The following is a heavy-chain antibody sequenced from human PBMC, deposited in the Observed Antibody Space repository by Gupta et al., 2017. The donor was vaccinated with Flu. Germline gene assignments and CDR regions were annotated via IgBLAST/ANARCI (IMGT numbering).Heavy chain of an antibody. V-gene: IGHV3-30*18. CDR2: ISYVASKK. CDR3: AKEVDSRTWFAFDL. D-gene: IGHD2-15*01. J-gene: IGHJ4*02. Sequence: RQAPGRGLEWVAGISYVASKKYYADSVKGRVTISRDNSKNTMYLQLDSLRPEDTAVYYCAKEVDSRTWFAFDLWGQGTLVTV.